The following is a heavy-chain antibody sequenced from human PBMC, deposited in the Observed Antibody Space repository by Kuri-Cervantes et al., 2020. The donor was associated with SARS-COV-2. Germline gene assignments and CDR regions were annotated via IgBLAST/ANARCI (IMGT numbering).Heavy chain of an antibody. D-gene: IGHD6-6*01. J-gene: IGHJ5*02. CDR1: GFNFSTTD. V-gene: IGHV3-30-3*01. Sequence: GESLKISCVASGFNFSTTDMNWVRQAPGKGLEWVAVISYDGSNKYYADSVKGRFTISRDNAKNSLYLQMNSLRAEDTAVYYCARARTIAAHPEDWFDPWGQGTLVTVSS. CDR3: ARARTIAAHPEDWFDP. CDR2: ISYDGSNK.